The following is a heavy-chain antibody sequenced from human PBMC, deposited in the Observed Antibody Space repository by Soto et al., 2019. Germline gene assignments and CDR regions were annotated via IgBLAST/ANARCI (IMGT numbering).Heavy chain of an antibody. CDR2: IDPSDSYP. D-gene: IGHD5-12*01. Sequence: EVQLVQSGAEVKKPGESLRISCKGSGYSFSNYWISWVRQMPGKGLEWMGRIDPSDSYPNYNPSFQGHVTISADMSITTAYLQWSSLKASDTAMYYCARLPGGYEKSFDYWGQGTLVTVSS. CDR3: ARLPGGYEKSFDY. J-gene: IGHJ4*02. V-gene: IGHV5-10-1*01. CDR1: GYSFSNYW.